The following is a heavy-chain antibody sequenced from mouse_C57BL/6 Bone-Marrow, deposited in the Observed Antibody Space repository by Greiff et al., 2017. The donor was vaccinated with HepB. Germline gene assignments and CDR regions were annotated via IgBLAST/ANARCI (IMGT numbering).Heavy chain of an antibody. J-gene: IGHJ4*01. V-gene: IGHV5-12*01. D-gene: IGHD2-1*01. Sequence: DVKLVESGGGLVQPGGSLKLSCAASGFTFSDYYMYWVRQTPEQRLEWVAYISNGGGSTYYPNTVKGRLTITRDNAKNTLYMQISSMKSEDTAMYYSARQCGNYPIDYWGQGTSVTVSS. CDR1: GFTFSDYY. CDR2: ISNGGGST. CDR3: ARQCGNYPIDY.